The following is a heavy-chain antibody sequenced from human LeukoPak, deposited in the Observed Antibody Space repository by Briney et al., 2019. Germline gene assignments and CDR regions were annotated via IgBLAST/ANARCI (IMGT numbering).Heavy chain of an antibody. CDR2: IRRGVGST. Sequence: GGSLRLSCAASGFTFSSYDLSWVRQAPGKGLECVSAIRRGVGSTYYADSVKGRFTISRDNSKNTLYLQMNNLRADDTAVYYCAKKGQADHNGKSDWGQGTLVTVSS. CDR3: AKKGQADHNGKSD. J-gene: IGHJ4*02. D-gene: IGHD1-1*01. V-gene: IGHV3-23*01. CDR1: GFTFSSYD.